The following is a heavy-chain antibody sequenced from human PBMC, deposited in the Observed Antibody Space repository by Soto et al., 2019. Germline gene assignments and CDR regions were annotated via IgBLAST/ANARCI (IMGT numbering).Heavy chain of an antibody. V-gene: IGHV3-23*01. CDR1: GFTFSSYA. CDR3: ARDRSYYDSSGSYSPPY. CDR2: ISGSAATT. Sequence: EVQLLESGGGLVQPGGSLRLSCAASGFTFSSYAMNWVRQAQGKGLEWVSAISGSAATTHFADSVKGRFTISRDNSKNTLYLQMISLRAEDTAVYYCARDRSYYDSSGSYSPPYWGQGTLVTVSS. J-gene: IGHJ4*02. D-gene: IGHD3-22*01.